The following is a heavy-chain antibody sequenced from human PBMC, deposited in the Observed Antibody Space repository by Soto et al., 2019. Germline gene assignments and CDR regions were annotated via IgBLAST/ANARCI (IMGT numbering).Heavy chain of an antibody. CDR2: IWYDGSNK. D-gene: IGHD2-2*01. Sequence: GGSLRLSCAASGFTFSSYGMHWVRQAPGKGLEWVAVIWYDGSNKYYADSVKGRFTISRDNSKNTLYLQMNSLRAEDTAVYYCARGKYRERMDVWGHGTTVTVSS. J-gene: IGHJ6*02. V-gene: IGHV3-33*01. CDR3: ARGKYRERMDV. CDR1: GFTFSSYG.